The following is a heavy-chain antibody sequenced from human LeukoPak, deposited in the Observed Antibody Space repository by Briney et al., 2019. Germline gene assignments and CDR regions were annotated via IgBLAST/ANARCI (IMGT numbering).Heavy chain of an antibody. CDR3: ARGGSYYAYTRYFDY. CDR1: GYTFTSYD. CDR2: MNPNSGNT. V-gene: IGHV1-8*01. J-gene: IGHJ4*02. Sequence: ASVKVSRKASGYTFTSYDINWVRQATGQGLEWMGWMNPNSGNTGYAQKFQGRVTMTRNTSISTAYMELSSLRSEDTAVYYCARGGSYYAYTRYFDYWGQGTLVTVSS. D-gene: IGHD1-26*01.